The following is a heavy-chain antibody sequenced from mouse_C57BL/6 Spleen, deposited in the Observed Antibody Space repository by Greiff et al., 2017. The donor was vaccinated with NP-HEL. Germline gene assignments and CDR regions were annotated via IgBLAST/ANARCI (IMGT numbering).Heavy chain of an antibody. CDR3: APSTGTPYYFDY. J-gene: IGHJ2*01. D-gene: IGHD4-1*02. V-gene: IGHV1-74*01. CDR2: IHPSDSDT. Sequence: QVQLQQPGAELVKPGASVKVSCKASGYTFTSYWMHWVKQRPGQGLEWIGRIHPSDSDTNYNQKFKGKATLTVDKSSSTAYMQLSSLTSEDSAIYYCAPSTGTPYYFDYWGQGTTLAVSS. CDR1: GYTFTSYW.